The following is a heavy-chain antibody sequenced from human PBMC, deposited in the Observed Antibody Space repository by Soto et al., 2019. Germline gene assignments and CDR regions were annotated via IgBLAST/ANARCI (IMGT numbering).Heavy chain of an antibody. J-gene: IGHJ6*01. Sequence: SETLSITCTFSGGSISSYYWSWIRQPAGKGLDLIGIIYTSGSTNYNPSLKSRVTMSVDTSKNQFSLKLSSVTAADTAVYYCARDIVVVPAATGARSRDYYYYGMDVWGQGTTVTVSS. CDR3: ARDIVVVPAATGARSRDYYYYGMDV. D-gene: IGHD2-2*01. CDR2: IYTSGST. CDR1: GGSISSYY. V-gene: IGHV4-4*07.